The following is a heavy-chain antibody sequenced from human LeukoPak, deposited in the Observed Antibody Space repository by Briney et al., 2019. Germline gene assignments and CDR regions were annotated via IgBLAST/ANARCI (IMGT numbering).Heavy chain of an antibody. CDR1: GYTFTGYY. CDR2: INPNSGGT. Sequence: ASVKVSCKASGYTFTGYYMHWVRQAPGQGLEWMGWINPNSGGTNYAQKFQGRVTMTRDTSISTAYMELSRLRSDDTAVYYCARVPDYDILTERVNWFDPWGQGTLVTVSS. V-gene: IGHV1-2*02. D-gene: IGHD3-9*01. CDR3: ARVPDYDILTERVNWFDP. J-gene: IGHJ5*02.